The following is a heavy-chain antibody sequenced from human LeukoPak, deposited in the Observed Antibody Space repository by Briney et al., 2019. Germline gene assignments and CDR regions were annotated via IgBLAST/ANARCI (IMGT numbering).Heavy chain of an antibody. CDR1: GASISSYY. V-gene: IGHV4-59*01. Sequence: PSETLSLTCNVSGASISSYYWSWIRQPPGEGLEWIGYFYHSGGTNYNPSLKSRATISIDTSKNEVSLKLRSVTAADTAVYYCARGASSSWYSHWKFWGQGTLVTVSS. D-gene: IGHD6-13*01. CDR3: ARGASSSWYSHWKF. J-gene: IGHJ4*02. CDR2: FYHSGGT.